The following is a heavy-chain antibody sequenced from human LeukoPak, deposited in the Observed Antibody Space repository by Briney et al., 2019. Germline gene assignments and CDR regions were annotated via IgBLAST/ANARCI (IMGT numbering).Heavy chain of an antibody. CDR1: GYTFTSYG. Sequence: ASVKVSCKASGYTFTSYGISRVRQAPGQGLEWMGWISAYNGNTDYAQKLQGRVTMTTDTSTSTAYMELRSLRSDDTAVYYCARDESNYYDSSGLDYWGQGTLVTVSS. J-gene: IGHJ4*02. CDR3: ARDESNYYDSSGLDY. D-gene: IGHD3-22*01. V-gene: IGHV1-18*01. CDR2: ISAYNGNT.